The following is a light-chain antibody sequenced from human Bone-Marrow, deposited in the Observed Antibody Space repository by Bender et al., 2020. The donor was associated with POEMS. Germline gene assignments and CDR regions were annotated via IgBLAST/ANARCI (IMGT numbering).Light chain of an antibody. J-gene: IGLJ3*02. CDR1: SSNIGAHA. V-gene: IGLV1-44*01. Sequence: QSVLTQPPSASGTPGQRVTISCSGGSSNIGAHAVNWYQHLPGTAPKLLIYSSHRRPSEVPDRFSGARSGASASLASSGLQSEDEAAYCCAVWDDSLSGWVFGGGNKLTVL. CDR2: SSH. CDR3: AVWDDSLSGWV.